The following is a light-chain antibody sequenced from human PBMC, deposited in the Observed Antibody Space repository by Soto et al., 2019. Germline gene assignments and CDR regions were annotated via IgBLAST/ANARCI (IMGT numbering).Light chain of an antibody. CDR1: RSDIGDSNF. J-gene: IGLJ1*01. V-gene: IGLV2-14*01. Sequence: QSALTQPASVSGSPGQSGTISCTGPRSDIGDSNFISWYQHSPGKAPRLLIYEVNNRPSGVSRRFSGSKAGNTASLTISGLLEDDEADYFCASFRSGTILVFGSGTKLTVL. CDR3: ASFRSGTILV. CDR2: EVN.